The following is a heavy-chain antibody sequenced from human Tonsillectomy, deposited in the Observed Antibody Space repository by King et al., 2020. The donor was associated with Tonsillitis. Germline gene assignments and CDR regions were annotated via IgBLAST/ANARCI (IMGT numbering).Heavy chain of an antibody. Sequence: VQLVESGGGLVKPGGSLRLSCAASGFTFSNAWMSWVRQAPGKGLDWVGRIKSKTDGGTTDYAAPVKGRFTISRDDSKNKLYLQMNSLKTEDTAVYYCTTYYYGSGSYGLMDVWGQGTTVTVSS. CDR3: TTYYYGSGSYGLMDV. J-gene: IGHJ6*02. D-gene: IGHD3-10*01. V-gene: IGHV3-15*01. CDR2: IKSKTDGGTT. CDR1: GFTFSNAW.